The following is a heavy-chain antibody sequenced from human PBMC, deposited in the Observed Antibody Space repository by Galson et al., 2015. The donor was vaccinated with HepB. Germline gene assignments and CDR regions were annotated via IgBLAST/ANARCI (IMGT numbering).Heavy chain of an antibody. CDR1: GITFSSYA. V-gene: IGHV3-23*01. CDR2: ISGSGDNT. J-gene: IGHJ4*02. CDR3: AKDQWAYDSSGYYSPSFDY. D-gene: IGHD3-22*01. Sequence: SLRLSCAASGITFSSYAMSWVRQAPGKGLEWVSAISGSGDNTYYADSVKGRFTISRDNSKNTLYLQMNSLRAEDTAVYYCAKDQWAYDSSGYYSPSFDYWGQGTLVTVSS.